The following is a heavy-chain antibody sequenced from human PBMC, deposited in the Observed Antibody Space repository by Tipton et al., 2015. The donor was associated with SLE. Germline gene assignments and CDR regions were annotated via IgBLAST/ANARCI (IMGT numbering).Heavy chain of an antibody. J-gene: IGHJ3*02. Sequence: TLSLTCTVSGGSISSSSYYWSWIRQPPGKGLEWIGYVYYSGSTNYNPSLKSRVTISVDTSKNQFSLKLSSVTAADTAVYYCARDPRSGARGAFDIWGQGTMVAVSS. CDR1: GGSISSSSYY. V-gene: IGHV4-61*01. D-gene: IGHD3-10*01. CDR3: ARDPRSGARGAFDI. CDR2: VYYSGST.